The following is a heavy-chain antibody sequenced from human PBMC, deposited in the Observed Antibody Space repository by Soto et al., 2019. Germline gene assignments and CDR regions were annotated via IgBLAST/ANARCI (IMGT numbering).Heavy chain of an antibody. D-gene: IGHD1-26*01. Sequence: QVQLVQSGTEVKRPGDSVKVSCKASGYTFTGYYVHWVRQAPGQGLEWMGWINPNSGDTYLAQRFQGRVTTKRGTSIGTAYMEVGGLTTGDTAEYYCAKGGAIVAAGTRVYLYNAMDVWGHGTKVTVSS. CDR3: AKGGAIVAAGTRVYLYNAMDV. CDR1: GYTFTGYY. J-gene: IGHJ6*02. V-gene: IGHV1-2*02. CDR2: INPNSGDT.